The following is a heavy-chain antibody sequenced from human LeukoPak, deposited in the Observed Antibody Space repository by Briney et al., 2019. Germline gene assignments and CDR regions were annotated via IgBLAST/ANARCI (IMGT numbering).Heavy chain of an antibody. CDR2: IRYDGSNK. J-gene: IGHJ4*02. CDR3: AKEEIFNEWLVPWGYFDY. V-gene: IGHV3-30*02. D-gene: IGHD6-19*01. CDR1: GFTFDDYA. Sequence: PGGSLRLSCAASGFTFDDYAMHWVRQAPGKGLEWVAFIRYDGSNKYYADSVKGRFTISRDNSKNTLYLQMNSLRAEDTAVYYCAKEEIFNEWLVPWGYFDYWGQGTLVTVSS.